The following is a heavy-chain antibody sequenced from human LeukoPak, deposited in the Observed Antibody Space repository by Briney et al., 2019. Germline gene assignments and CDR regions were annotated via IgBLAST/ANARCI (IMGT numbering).Heavy chain of an antibody. D-gene: IGHD3-9*01. CDR3: ARGVIFWPVGTHAFDI. Sequence: GGSLRLSCAASGFTFSSYAMSWVRQAPGKGLEWVSAISGSGGSTYYADSVKGRFTISRDNSKNTLYLQMNSLRAEDTAVYYCARGVIFWPVGTHAFDIWGQGTMVTVSS. V-gene: IGHV3-23*01. CDR2: ISGSGGST. J-gene: IGHJ3*02. CDR1: GFTFSSYA.